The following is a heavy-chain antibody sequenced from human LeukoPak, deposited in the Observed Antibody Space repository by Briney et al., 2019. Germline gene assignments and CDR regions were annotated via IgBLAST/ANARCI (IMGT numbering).Heavy chain of an antibody. CDR2: ISYDGSNK. Sequence: GGSLRLSCAASGFTFSSYGMHWVRQAPGKGLEWVAVISYDGSNKYYADSVKGRFTISRDNSRNTLYLQMNSLRGDDTAVYYCAKDVGKWESLHFFDYWGQGTLVTVSS. J-gene: IGHJ4*02. D-gene: IGHD1-26*01. CDR3: AKDVGKWESLHFFDY. V-gene: IGHV3-30*18. CDR1: GFTFSSYG.